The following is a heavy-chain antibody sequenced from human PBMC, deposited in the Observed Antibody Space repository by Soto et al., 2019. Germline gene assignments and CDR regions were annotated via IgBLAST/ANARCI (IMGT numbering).Heavy chain of an antibody. V-gene: IGHV3-49*05. Sequence: EVQLVESGGDLVKPGRSLRLSCTASGFTFGDYAMSWFRQAPGKGLEWGGFIRSKVYGGTIEYAAPVEGRFSISRDDSKSLAYLQMNSLKTEDTSVSYCARDGGYCGYSCHIVYWYFSLWGRGTLVTVSS. D-gene: IGHD2-21*01. J-gene: IGHJ2*01. CDR3: ARDGGYCGYSCHIVYWYFSL. CDR1: GFTFGDYA. CDR2: IRSKVYGGTI.